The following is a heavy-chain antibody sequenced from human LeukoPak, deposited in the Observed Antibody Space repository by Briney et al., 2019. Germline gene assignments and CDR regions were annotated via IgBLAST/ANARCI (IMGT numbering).Heavy chain of an antibody. CDR3: ARPGYSSGFTYAFDI. D-gene: IGHD6-19*01. Sequence: SETLSLTCTVSGGSISSSSYYWGWIRQPPGKGLEWIGSIYYSGSTYYNPSLKSRVTISVDTSKNQFSLKLSSVTAADTAVYYCARPGYSSGFTYAFDIWAKGQWSPSLQ. V-gene: IGHV4-39*01. J-gene: IGHJ3*02. CDR2: IYYSGST. CDR1: GGSISSSSYY.